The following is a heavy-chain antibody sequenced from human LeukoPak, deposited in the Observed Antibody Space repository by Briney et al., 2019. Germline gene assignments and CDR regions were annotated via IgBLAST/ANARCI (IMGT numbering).Heavy chain of an antibody. V-gene: IGHV3-23*01. J-gene: IGHJ3*02. D-gene: IGHD1-26*01. CDR3: ARGGSYLSASDI. CDR2: ISVSGNT. CDR1: GFTLSSYA. Sequence: GGSLRLSCAASGFTLSSYAMSWVRQAPGKGLEWVSAISVSGNTYHADSVKGRFTISRDSSKNTLYLQMNRLRAEDTAVYYCARGGSYLSASDIWGQGTMVTVSS.